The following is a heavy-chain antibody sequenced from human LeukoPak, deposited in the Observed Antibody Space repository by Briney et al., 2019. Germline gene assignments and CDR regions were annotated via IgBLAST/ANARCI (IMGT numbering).Heavy chain of an antibody. J-gene: IGHJ6*03. V-gene: IGHV3-43D*03. D-gene: IGHD5-18*01. CDR2: ISWDGGST. CDR3: AKDSSYGPYYYYYMDV. Sequence: GGSLRLSCAASGFTFDDYAMHWVRQAPGKGLEWVSLISWDGGSTYYADSVKGRFTISRDNSKNSLYLQMNSLRAEDTALYYCAKDSSYGPYYYYYMDVWGKGTTVTVSS. CDR1: GFTFDDYA.